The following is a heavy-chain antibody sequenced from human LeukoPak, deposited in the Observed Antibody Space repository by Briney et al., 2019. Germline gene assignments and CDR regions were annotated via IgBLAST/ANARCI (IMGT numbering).Heavy chain of an antibody. D-gene: IGHD3-22*01. CDR2: INPNGGDT. CDR3: ARAGYYDSSGYYPSNSGSRLDAYYYYYYYMDV. Sequence: ASVKVSCKASGYTFTGYYMHWVRQAPGQGLQWMGWINPNGGDTNYAQKFQGRVTMTRDTSISTAYMELRSLRSDDTAVYYCARAGYYDSSGYYPSNSGSRLDAYYYYYYYMDVWGKGTTVTVSS. CDR1: GYTFTGYY. V-gene: IGHV1-2*02. J-gene: IGHJ6*03.